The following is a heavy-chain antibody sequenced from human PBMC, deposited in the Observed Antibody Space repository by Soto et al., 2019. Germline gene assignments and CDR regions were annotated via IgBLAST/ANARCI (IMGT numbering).Heavy chain of an antibody. Sequence: TGGSLRLSCAASGFTFSSYWMHWVRQAPGKGLVWVSRINGDGSYTGYADSVKGRFTISRDNAKNTLYLQMNVLRAEDTAVYFCARSLSTSPGYWGQGTLVTVSS. CDR1: GFTFSSYW. V-gene: IGHV3-74*01. J-gene: IGHJ4*02. CDR3: ARSLSTSPGY. D-gene: IGHD2-2*01. CDR2: INGDGSYT.